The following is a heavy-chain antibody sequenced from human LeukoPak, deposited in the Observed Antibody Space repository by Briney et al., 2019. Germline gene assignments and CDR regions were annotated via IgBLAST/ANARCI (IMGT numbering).Heavy chain of an antibody. CDR3: AKDGYYYGSGSHFDY. J-gene: IGHJ4*02. D-gene: IGHD3-10*01. CDR2: IRYDESNK. Sequence: GGSLRLSCAASELIFSSYGMHWVRHAPGKGLEWVAFIRYDESNKYYADSVKGRFSISRDNSKNTLYLQMNSLRAEDTAVYYCAKDGYYYGSGSHFDYWGQGTLVTVSS. CDR1: ELIFSSYG. V-gene: IGHV3-30*02.